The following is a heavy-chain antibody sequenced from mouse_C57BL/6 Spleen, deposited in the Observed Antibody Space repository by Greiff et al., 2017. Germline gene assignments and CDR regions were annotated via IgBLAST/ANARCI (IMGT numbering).Heavy chain of an antibody. CDR2: IDPSDSYT. Sequence: QVQLQQPGAELVKPGASVKLSCKASGYTFTSYWMQLVKQRPGQGLEWIGEIDPSDSYTNYNQKFKGKATLTVDTSSSTAYMQLSSLTSEDSAVYYCARAFTTGVATMDYGGQGTTLTVSS. D-gene: IGHD1-1*01. CDR1: GYTFTSYW. CDR3: ARAFTTGVATMDY. V-gene: IGHV1-50*01. J-gene: IGHJ2*01.